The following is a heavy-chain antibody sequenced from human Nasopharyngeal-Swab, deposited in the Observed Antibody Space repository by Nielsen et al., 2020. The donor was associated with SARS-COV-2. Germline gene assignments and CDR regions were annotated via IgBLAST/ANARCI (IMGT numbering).Heavy chain of an antibody. CDR2: IYHSGST. Sequence: VRQMPGKGLEWIGYIYHSGSTYYNPSLKSRVTISVDRSKNQFSLKLSSVTAADTAVYYCASVLDLGILDYWGQGTLVTVSS. V-gene: IGHV4-30-2*01. D-gene: IGHD3/OR15-3a*01. CDR3: ASVLDLGILDY. J-gene: IGHJ4*02.